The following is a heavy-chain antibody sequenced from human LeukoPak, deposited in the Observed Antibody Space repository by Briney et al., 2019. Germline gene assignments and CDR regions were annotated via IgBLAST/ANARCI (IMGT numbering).Heavy chain of an antibody. CDR3: ARVPHAMVRGVIITEFYFDY. CDR2: IRSSSNYI. CDR1: GLTFSSYS. D-gene: IGHD3-10*01. J-gene: IGHJ4*02. V-gene: IGHV3-21*01. Sequence: GGSLRLSCAASGLTFSSYSVNWVRQAPGKGLEWVSSIRSSSNYIYYADSVKGRFTISRDNAKNSLYLQMNSLRAEDTAVYYCARVPHAMVRGVIITEFYFDYWGQGTLVTVSS.